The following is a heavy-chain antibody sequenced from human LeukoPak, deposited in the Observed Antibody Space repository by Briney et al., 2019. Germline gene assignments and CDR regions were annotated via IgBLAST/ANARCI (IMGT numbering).Heavy chain of an antibody. CDR2: IYSGGST. D-gene: IGHD4-17*01. Sequence: GGSLRLSCAASGFTVSSNYMSWVRQAPGKGLEWVSVIYSGGSTYYADSVKGRFTISRDNSKNPLYLQMNSLRAEDTAVYYCARDSVPWNDYGKSYYGMDVWGQGTTVTVSS. V-gene: IGHV3-66*01. J-gene: IGHJ6*02. CDR3: ARDSVPWNDYGKSYYGMDV. CDR1: GFTVSSNY.